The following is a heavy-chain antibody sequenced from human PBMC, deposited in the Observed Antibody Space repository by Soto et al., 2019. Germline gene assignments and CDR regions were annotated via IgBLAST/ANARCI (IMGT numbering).Heavy chain of an antibody. CDR2: IHDSGST. V-gene: IGHV4-34*01. J-gene: IGHJ6*01. Sequence: WTWLRQPPGKGLEWIGEIHDSGSTNYHPSLKSRVAIAVDTSKNQFCLGLRSVTAADTAVYYCARGADESAGYCSGGRCYFVYVWGQGTTVTVSS. D-gene: IGHD2-15*01. CDR3: ARGADESAGYCSGGRCYFVYV.